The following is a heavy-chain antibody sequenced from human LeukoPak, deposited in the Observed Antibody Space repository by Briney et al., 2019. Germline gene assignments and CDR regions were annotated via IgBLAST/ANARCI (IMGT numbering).Heavy chain of an antibody. CDR3: ARLVDTAMVPPIDY. CDR2: IIPIFGTA. J-gene: IGHJ4*02. D-gene: IGHD5-18*01. V-gene: IGHV1-69*13. CDR1: GGTFSSYA. Sequence: SVKVSCKASGGTFSSYAISWVRQAPGQGLEWMGGIIPIFGTANYAQKFQGRVTITADESTSIAYMELSSLRSEDTAVYYCARLVDTAMVPPIDYWGQGTLVTVSS.